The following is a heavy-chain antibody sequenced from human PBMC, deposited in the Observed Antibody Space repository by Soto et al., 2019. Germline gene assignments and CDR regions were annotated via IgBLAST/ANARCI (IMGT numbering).Heavy chain of an antibody. Sequence: SQTLSLTCAISGDSVSSNSAAWNWIRQSPSRGLEWLGRTYYRSKWYNDYAVSVKSRITINPDTSKNQFSLQLNSVTPEDTAVYYCARSHIVVVTGNWYFDPWGRGTLVTVSS. J-gene: IGHJ2*01. CDR2: TYYRSKWYN. CDR3: ARSHIVVVTGNWYFDP. D-gene: IGHD2-21*02. CDR1: GDSVSSNSAA. V-gene: IGHV6-1*01.